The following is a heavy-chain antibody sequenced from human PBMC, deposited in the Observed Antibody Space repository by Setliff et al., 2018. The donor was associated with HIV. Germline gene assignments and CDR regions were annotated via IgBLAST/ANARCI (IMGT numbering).Heavy chain of an antibody. J-gene: IGHJ4*02. CDR2: ISVYNGNT. CDR3: ARLYCSGGSCFTFDY. D-gene: IGHD2-15*01. V-gene: IGHV1-18*01. CDR1: GYTFTSYG. Sequence: ASVKVSCKASGYTFTSYGVTWVRQAPGQGLEWMGWISVYNGNTNYAQKLQGRVTMTTDTSTRTAYMELRSLRSDDTAVYYCARLYCSGGSCFTFDYWGQGTLVTVSS.